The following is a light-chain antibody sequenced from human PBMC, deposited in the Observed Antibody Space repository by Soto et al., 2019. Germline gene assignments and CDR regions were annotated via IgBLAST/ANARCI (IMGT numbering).Light chain of an antibody. J-gene: IGKJ2*01. CDR3: QQYYNWPAYT. Sequence: IVMTQSPVTLSVSPGERVTLSCRSSETVRTNLTCFQQKPGQTPRLLIFGASTRTTGIPTRFTGSGSETEFTLTNDSLQSEDIPVYYCQQYYNWPAYTCGQGTKQEI. CDR1: ETVRTN. V-gene: IGKV3-15*01. CDR2: GAS.